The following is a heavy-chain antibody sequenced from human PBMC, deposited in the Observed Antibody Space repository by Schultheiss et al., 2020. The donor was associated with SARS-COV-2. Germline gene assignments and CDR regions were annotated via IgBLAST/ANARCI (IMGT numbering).Heavy chain of an antibody. CDR3: ARVDTAMVRFDY. Sequence: GGSLRLSCAASGFTVSGNSVNWVRQAPGKGLEWVSVILLGGGTYYADSVKGRFTISRDNSKNTLYLQMNSLRAEDTAVYYCARVDTAMVRFDYWGQGTLVTVSS. D-gene: IGHD5-18*01. V-gene: IGHV3-66*02. CDR1: GFTVSGNS. CDR2: ILLGGGT. J-gene: IGHJ4*02.